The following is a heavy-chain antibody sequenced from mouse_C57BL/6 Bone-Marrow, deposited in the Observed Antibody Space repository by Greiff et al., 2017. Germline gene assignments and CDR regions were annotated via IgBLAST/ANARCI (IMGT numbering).Heavy chain of an antibody. V-gene: IGHV2-2*01. CDR3: ARNGGSGRGFAY. CDR2: IWSGGST. J-gene: IGHJ3*01. D-gene: IGHD4-1*01. Sequence: QVQLQQSGPGLVQPSQSLSITCTVSGFSLTSYGVHWVRQSPGKGLEWLGVIWSGGSTDYNAAFISRLSISKYNSKSQVFFKMNSLQADDTAIYYCARNGGSGRGFAYWGQGTLVTVSA. CDR1: GFSLTSYG.